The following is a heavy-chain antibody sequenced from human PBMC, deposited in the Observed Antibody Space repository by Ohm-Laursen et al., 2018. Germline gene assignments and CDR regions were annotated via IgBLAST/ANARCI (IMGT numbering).Heavy chain of an antibody. CDR3: ARVLDDYGGTDY. V-gene: IGHV4-34*01. CDR2: INHSGST. CDR1: GGSFSGYY. J-gene: IGHJ4*02. D-gene: IGHD4-23*01. Sequence: TLSLTCAVYGGSFSGYYWSWIRQPPGKGLEWIGEINHSGSTNYNPSLKSRVTISVDTSKNQFSLKLSSVTAADTAVYYCARVLDDYGGTDYWGQGTLVTVSS.